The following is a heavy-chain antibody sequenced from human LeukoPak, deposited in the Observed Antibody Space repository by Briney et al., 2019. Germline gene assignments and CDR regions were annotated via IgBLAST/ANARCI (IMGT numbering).Heavy chain of an antibody. D-gene: IGHD3-3*01. J-gene: IGHJ4*02. V-gene: IGHV4-4*02. CDR1: GGSITTTNW. CDR2: VHLDGRT. CDR3: AREGGFYRPLDY. Sequence: SETLSLTCGVSGGSITTTNWWTWVRQPPGKGLEWIGEVHLDGRTNYNPSLESRLAISVDLSENHISLRLTSVTAADTAVYYCAREGGFYRPLDYSGQGTLVTVSS.